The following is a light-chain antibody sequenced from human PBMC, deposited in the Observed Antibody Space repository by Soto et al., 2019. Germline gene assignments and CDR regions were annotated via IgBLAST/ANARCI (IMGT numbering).Light chain of an antibody. CDR3: CSYAGTYPVI. J-gene: IGLJ2*01. CDR1: SSDVGGYNY. V-gene: IGLV2-11*01. Sequence: QSVLTQPRSVSGSPGQSVTISCTGTSSDVGGYNYVSWFQQHPGKVPKLMIYDVSKRPSGVPDRFSGSKSGSTASLAISGLQAEDEADYYCCSYAGTYPVIFGGGTKVTVL. CDR2: DVS.